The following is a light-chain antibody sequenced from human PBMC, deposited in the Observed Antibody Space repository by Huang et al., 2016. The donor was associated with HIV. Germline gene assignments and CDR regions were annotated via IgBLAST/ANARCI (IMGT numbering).Light chain of an antibody. Sequence: DIQMTQSPSTLSASIGDRVTITCRASQSLSSWLAWYQQKPGKAPKLLIYKASSLESWLPSRFSGSGSGTEFTLTISNLQPDDFATYYCQQYNTYPLTFGGGTKVEIK. CDR1: QSLSSW. J-gene: IGKJ4*01. V-gene: IGKV1-5*03. CDR3: QQYNTYPLT. CDR2: KAS.